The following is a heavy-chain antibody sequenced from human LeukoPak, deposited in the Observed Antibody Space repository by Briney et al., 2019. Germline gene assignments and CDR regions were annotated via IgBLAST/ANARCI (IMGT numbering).Heavy chain of an antibody. J-gene: IGHJ4*02. V-gene: IGHV4-34*01. CDR1: GGPFNGFY. Sequence: PSETLSLTCATYGGPFNGFYWSWIRQPPGKGREWIGEINHSGTTNYNPSLESRVTISADTSKNQFSLKLSSVTAADTAVYYCARGGSYPTSNDYWGRGTLVTVSS. CDR3: ARGGSYPTSNDY. D-gene: IGHD3-10*01. CDR2: INHSGTT.